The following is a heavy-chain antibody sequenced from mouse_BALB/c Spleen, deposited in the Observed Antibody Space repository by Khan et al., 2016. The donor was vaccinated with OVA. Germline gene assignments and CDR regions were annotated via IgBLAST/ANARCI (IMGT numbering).Heavy chain of an antibody. CDR2: ISYSGST. V-gene: IGHV3-2*02. J-gene: IGHJ3*01. D-gene: IGHD3-3*01. CDR3: ARGRAY. CDR1: GYSITSDYA. Sequence: VQLKQSGPGLVKPSQSLSLTCTVTGYSITSDYAWNWIRQFPGNKLEWMGYISYSGSTSYTPSLKRRISITRDTSKNQFFLQLNSVTTEDTATYYCARGRAYWGQGTLVTVSA.